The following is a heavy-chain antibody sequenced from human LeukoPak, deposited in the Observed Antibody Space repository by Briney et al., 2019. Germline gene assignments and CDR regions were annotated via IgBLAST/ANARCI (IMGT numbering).Heavy chain of an antibody. CDR2: IYTSGST. CDR3: ARDMRSGYSGYDYYYYYYMDV. V-gene: IGHV4-61*02. CDR1: GGSISSTFYY. Sequence: SETLSLTCTVSGGSISSTFYYWGWIRQPAGKGLEWIGRIYTSGSTNYNPSLKSRVTISVDTSKNQFSLKLSSVTAADTAVYYCARDMRSGYSGYDYYYYYYMDVWGKGTTVTVSS. J-gene: IGHJ6*03. D-gene: IGHD5-12*01.